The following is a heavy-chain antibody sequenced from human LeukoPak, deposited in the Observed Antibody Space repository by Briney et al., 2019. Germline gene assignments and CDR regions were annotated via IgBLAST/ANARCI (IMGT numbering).Heavy chain of an antibody. D-gene: IGHD6-13*01. CDR1: GFTFSAYS. CDR2: ISYDGSNK. J-gene: IGHJ4*02. V-gene: IGHV3-30-3*01. Sequence: GGSLRLSCAASGFTFSAYSMHWVRQAPGRGLEWVAVISYDGSNKHYADSVKGRFTISRDNSKNTLYLQMNSLRVEDTAVYYCAKDGAASAGGPFDYWGQGTLVTVSS. CDR3: AKDGAASAGGPFDY.